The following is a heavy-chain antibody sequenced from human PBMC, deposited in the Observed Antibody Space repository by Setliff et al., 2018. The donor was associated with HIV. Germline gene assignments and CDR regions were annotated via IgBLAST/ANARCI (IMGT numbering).Heavy chain of an antibody. CDR2: IYYSGST. V-gene: IGHV4-59*01. CDR1: GGSISTYY. J-gene: IGHJ3*02. CDR3: ARNPCSGGSCPDAFDI. D-gene: IGHD2-15*01. Sequence: SETLSLTCTVSGGSISTYYWSWIRQPPGKGLEWIGYIYYSGSTNYNPSLKSRVTISVDTSKNQFSLKLSSVTAADTAVYYCARNPCSGGSCPDAFDIWGQGTMVTVSS.